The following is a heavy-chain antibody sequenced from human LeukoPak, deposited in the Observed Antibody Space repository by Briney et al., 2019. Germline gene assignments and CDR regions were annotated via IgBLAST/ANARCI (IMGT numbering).Heavy chain of an antibody. V-gene: IGHV4-30-4*01. CDR3: ARGPYSSGWYEGFHDY. CDR2: IYYSGST. CDR1: GGSISSGDYY. Sequence: SETLSLTCTVSGGSISSGDYYWSWIRQPPGKGLEWIGYIYYSGSTYYNPSLKSRVTISVDTSKNQFSLKLSSVTAADTAVYYCARGPYSSGWYEGFHDYWGQGTLVTVSS. J-gene: IGHJ4*02. D-gene: IGHD6-19*01.